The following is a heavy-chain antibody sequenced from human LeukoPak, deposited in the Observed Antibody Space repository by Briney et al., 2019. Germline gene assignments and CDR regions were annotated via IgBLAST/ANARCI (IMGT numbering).Heavy chain of an antibody. CDR3: AGTSGYYYYYYMDV. CDR1: VYTFTGYY. D-gene: IGHD6-6*01. V-gene: IGHV1-2*02. Sequence: GASVNVSCKASVYTFTGYYMHWVRQAPGQGLEWMGWINPNSGGTNYAQKFQGRVTMTRDTSISTAYMELSRLRSDDTAVYYCAGTSGYYYYYYMDVWGKGTTVTVSS. J-gene: IGHJ6*03. CDR2: INPNSGGT.